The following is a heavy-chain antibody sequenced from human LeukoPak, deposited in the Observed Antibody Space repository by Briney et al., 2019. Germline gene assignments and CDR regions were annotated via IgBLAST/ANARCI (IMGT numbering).Heavy chain of an antibody. J-gene: IGHJ6*02. CDR2: ISYDGSNK. CDR1: GFTFSSYG. D-gene: IGHD6-13*01. V-gene: IGHV3-30*18. CDR3: AKDPRYSSSSYYYGMDV. Sequence: PGGSLRLSCAASGFTFSSYGMHWVRQAPGQGLEWVAVISYDGSNKYYADSVKGRFTISGDNSKNTLYLQMNSLRAEDTAVYYCAKDPRYSSSSYYYGMDVWGQGTTVTVSS.